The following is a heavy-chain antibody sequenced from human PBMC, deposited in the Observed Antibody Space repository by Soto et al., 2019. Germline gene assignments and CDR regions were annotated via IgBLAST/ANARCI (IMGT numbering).Heavy chain of an antibody. CDR2: IYYGGTT. CDR1: GFTVSDDH. V-gene: IGHV3-53*02. Sequence: EMQLVETGGGLIQPGGSLRLSCAASGFTVSDDHMSWVRQAPGKGPEWVSVIYYGGTTYYADSVQGRFTISRDKSKNTLYLQMNDLRADDTAVYYCEREAAGFDIWGQWTMVTVSS. J-gene: IGHJ3*02. CDR3: EREAAGFDI.